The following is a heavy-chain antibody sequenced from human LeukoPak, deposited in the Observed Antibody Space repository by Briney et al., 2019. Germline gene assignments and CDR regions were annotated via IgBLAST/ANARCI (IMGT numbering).Heavy chain of an antibody. V-gene: IGHV6-1*01. D-gene: IGHD3-10*01. CDR2: TYYRSRWGN. CDR1: GDSVSNNIAT. CDR3: VRDSDDYYWALDF. Sequence: SQTLSLTCAISGDSVSNNIATWNWVRQSPSRGLEWLGRTYYRSRWGNDYAISVKGRITINPDTSRNQFSLQLNSVTPEDTAVYYCVRDSDDYYWALDFWGQGTPVTAS. J-gene: IGHJ4*02.